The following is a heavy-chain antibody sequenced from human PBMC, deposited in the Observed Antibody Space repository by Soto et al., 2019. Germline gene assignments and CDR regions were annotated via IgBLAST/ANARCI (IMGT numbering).Heavy chain of an antibody. J-gene: IGHJ4*02. D-gene: IGHD2-2*01. CDR1: GGSINDHY. Sequence: SETLSLTCTVSGGSINDHYWSWIRQSPEKGLEWIGYIYSSGSTNYNPSLKSRVTISVDTSKNQFSLKLSSVTAADTAVYYCARQYCSSTRCYQYFDYWGQGTLVTVSS. V-gene: IGHV4-59*08. CDR2: IYSSGST. CDR3: ARQYCSSTRCYQYFDY.